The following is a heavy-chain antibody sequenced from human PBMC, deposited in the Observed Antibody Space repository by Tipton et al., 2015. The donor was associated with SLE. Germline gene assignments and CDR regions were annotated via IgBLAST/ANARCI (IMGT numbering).Heavy chain of an antibody. V-gene: IGHV3-30*19. J-gene: IGHJ4*02. CDR3: ASQLLYNFDY. CDR1: GFTFSRFA. D-gene: IGHD2-2*01. Sequence: SLRLSCAASGFTFSRFAMHWVRQAPGKGPEWVAVISYDGSDKYYADSVKGRFTISRDNSKNMVYLQMNSLRAEDTAVYYCASQLLYNFDYWGQGTLVTVSS. CDR2: ISYDGSDK.